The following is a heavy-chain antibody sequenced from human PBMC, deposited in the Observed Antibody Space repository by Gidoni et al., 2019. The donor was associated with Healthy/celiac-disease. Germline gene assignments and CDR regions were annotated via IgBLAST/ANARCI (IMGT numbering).Heavy chain of an antibody. J-gene: IGHJ4*02. CDR1: GFTFSSYA. Sequence: EVQLLESGGGLVQPRGSLRLSCCASGFTFSSYAMSWVRQASGKGLEWVSAISGSGGSTYYADSVKGRFTISRDKSKNTLYLQMNSLRAEDTAVYYCYSSGWYGFDYWGQGTLVTVSS. V-gene: IGHV3-23*01. CDR2: ISGSGGST. CDR3: YSSGWYGFDY. D-gene: IGHD6-19*01.